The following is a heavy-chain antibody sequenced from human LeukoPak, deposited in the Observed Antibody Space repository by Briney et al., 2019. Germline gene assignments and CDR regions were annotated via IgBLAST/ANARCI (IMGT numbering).Heavy chain of an antibody. J-gene: IGHJ4*02. Sequence: GGSLRLSCAASGFTFSSYSMNWVRQAPGKGLEWVSYISSSSSTIYYADSVKGRFTISRDNAKNSLYLQMNSLRAEDTAVYYCARASDLMDSSGYYLDYWGQGTLVTVSS. CDR3: ARASDLMDSSGYYLDY. CDR1: GFTFSSYS. D-gene: IGHD3-22*01. CDR2: ISSSSSTI. V-gene: IGHV3-48*04.